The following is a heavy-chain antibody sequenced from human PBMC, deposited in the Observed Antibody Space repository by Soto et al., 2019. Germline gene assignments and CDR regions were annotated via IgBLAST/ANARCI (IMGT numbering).Heavy chain of an antibody. V-gene: IGHV4-34*01. D-gene: IGHD1-1*01. CDR2: INHSGTT. CDR3: VSGWRFEP. Sequence: WNWIRQSPGQGLEWIGEINHSGTTKYNPSLESRINLSVDTSKKQFSLKMFSVTAAETDIYYCVSGWRFEPWVQGT. J-gene: IGHJ5*02.